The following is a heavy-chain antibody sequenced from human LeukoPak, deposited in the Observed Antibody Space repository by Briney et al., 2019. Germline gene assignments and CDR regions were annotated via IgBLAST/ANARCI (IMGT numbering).Heavy chain of an antibody. D-gene: IGHD2/OR15-2a*01. CDR1: GGPISRDS. Sequence: SETLSLTCTVSGGPISRDSRSWIRQPAGKGLEWIGHISTSGSTNYNPSLKSGVTMSVDTPENQFSLKLSSVTAADTAVYYCAREIVASVSRAFDYWGQGTLVTVSS. CDR3: AREIVASVSRAFDY. V-gene: IGHV4-4*07. CDR2: ISTSGST. J-gene: IGHJ4*02.